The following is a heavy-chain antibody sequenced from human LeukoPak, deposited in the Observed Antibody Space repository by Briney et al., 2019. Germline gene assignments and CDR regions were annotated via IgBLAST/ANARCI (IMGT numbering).Heavy chain of an antibody. J-gene: IGHJ4*02. Sequence: SETLSLTCTVSGGSISSGSYYWSWIRQPAGKGLEWIGRIYTSGSTNYNPSLKSRVTISVDTSKNQFSLKLSSVTAADTAVYYCASRGYYGSGSSQYYFDYWGQGTLVTVSS. D-gene: IGHD3-10*01. V-gene: IGHV4-61*02. CDR3: ASRGYYGSGSSQYYFDY. CDR1: GGSISSGSYY. CDR2: IYTSGST.